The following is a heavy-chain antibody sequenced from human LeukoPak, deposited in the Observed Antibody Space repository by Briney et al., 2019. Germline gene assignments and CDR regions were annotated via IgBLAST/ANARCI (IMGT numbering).Heavy chain of an antibody. CDR1: GGSISSYY. Sequence: SETLSLTCTVSGGSISSYYWSWIRQPPGKGLEWIGYIYYSGSTNYNPSLKSRVTISVDTSKNRFSLKLSSVTAADSGVYYCVRRGEITTLGVVMYSFDYWGQGTLVTVSS. CDR2: IYYSGST. D-gene: IGHD3-3*01. V-gene: IGHV4-59*08. J-gene: IGHJ4*02. CDR3: VRRGEITTLGVVMYSFDY.